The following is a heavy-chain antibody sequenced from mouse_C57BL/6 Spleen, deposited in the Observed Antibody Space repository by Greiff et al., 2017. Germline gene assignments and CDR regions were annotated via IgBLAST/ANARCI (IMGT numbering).Heavy chain of an antibody. V-gene: IGHV1-59*01. D-gene: IGHD2-1*01. CDR1: GYTFTSYW. J-gene: IGHJ2*01. CDR2: IDPSDSYT. CDR3: ARSTMVTERYLDY. Sequence: VQLQQPGAELVRPGTSVKLSCKASGYTFTSYWMHWVKQRPGQGLEWIGVIDPSDSYTNYNQKFKGKATLTVDTSSSTAYMQLSSLTSEDSAVYYCARSTMVTERYLDYWGQGTTLTVSS.